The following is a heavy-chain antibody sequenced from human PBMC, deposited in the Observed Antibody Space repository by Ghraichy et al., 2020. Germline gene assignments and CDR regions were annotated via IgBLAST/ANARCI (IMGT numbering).Heavy chain of an antibody. V-gene: IGHV4-34*01. CDR1: GGSFSGYY. Sequence: SETLSLTCAVYGGSFSGYYWSWIRQPPGKGLEWIGEINHSGSTNYNPSLKSRVTISVDTSKNKFSLKLSSVTAADTAVYYCAKITMVRGVTPFDYWGQGTLVTVSS. CDR2: INHSGST. CDR3: AKITMVRGVTPFDY. J-gene: IGHJ4*02. D-gene: IGHD3-10*01.